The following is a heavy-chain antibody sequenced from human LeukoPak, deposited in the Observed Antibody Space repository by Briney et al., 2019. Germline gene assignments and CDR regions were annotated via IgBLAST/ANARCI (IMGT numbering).Heavy chain of an antibody. CDR2: INHSGST. J-gene: IGHJ4*02. Sequence: SETLSLTCAVYGGSFSGYYWSWIRQPPGKGLEWIGEINHSGSTNYNPSLKSRVTISADTSKNQFSLKLSSVTAADTAVYYCARGDSIYYDSSGYSYWGQGTLVTVSS. CDR1: GGSFSGYY. CDR3: ARGDSIYYDSSGYSY. V-gene: IGHV4-34*01. D-gene: IGHD3-22*01.